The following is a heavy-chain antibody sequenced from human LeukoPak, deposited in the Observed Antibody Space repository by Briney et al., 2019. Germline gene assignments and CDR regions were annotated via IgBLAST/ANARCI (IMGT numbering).Heavy chain of an antibody. D-gene: IGHD3-22*01. J-gene: IGHJ4*02. Sequence: GASVKVSCKASGFTFTSSDMQWVRQARGQRLEWIGWIVVGSGNTNYAQKFQERVTITRDMSTSTAYMELSSLRSEDTAVYYCAASSSGYTGLFDYWGQGTLVTVSS. V-gene: IGHV1-58*02. CDR2: IVVGSGNT. CDR1: GFTFTSSD. CDR3: AASSSGYTGLFDY.